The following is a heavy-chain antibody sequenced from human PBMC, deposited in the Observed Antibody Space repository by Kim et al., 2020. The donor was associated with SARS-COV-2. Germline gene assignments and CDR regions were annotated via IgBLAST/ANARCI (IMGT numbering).Heavy chain of an antibody. J-gene: IGHJ1*01. CDR1: GFDFSNNP. V-gene: IGHV3-23*01. D-gene: IGHD4-4*01. CDR3: AKDVLQWQHAF. Sequence: GGSLRLSCAASGFDFSNNPMTWVRQAPGKGLEWVSSLGSDRATFYADSVEGRFSISRDNSKNTLYLQMSGLGVEDTAVYFCAKDVLQWQHAFWGRGTLVTVPS. CDR2: LGSDRAT.